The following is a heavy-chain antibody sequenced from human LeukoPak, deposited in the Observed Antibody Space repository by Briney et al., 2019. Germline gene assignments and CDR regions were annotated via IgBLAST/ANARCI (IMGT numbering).Heavy chain of an antibody. V-gene: IGHV3-23*01. D-gene: IGHD3-3*01. CDR1: GFTFSSYW. CDR3: ARSPYPEYYDFWSGYYMAFDY. J-gene: IGHJ4*02. CDR2: ISGSGGST. Sequence: GGSLRLSCAASGFTFSSYWMSWVRQAPGKGLEWVSAISGSGGSTYYADSVKGRFTISRDNSKNTLYLQMNSLRAEDTAVYYCARSPYPEYYDFWSGYYMAFDYWGQGTLVTVSS.